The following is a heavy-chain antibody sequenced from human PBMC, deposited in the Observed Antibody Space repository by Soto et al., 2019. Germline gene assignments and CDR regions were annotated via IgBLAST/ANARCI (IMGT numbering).Heavy chain of an antibody. CDR1: GFTFSRYA. Sequence: HPGGSLRLSCAASGFTFSRYAMSWVRQAPGKGLEWVSTISGSGDSTFYADSVRGRFTLSRDNSKNTLFLQMTNLRAEDTALFYSAKGDSSSLNWFDSWGQGSLVTVSS. J-gene: IGHJ5*01. CDR3: AKGDSSSLNWFDS. V-gene: IGHV3-23*01. CDR2: ISGSGDST. D-gene: IGHD2-21*01.